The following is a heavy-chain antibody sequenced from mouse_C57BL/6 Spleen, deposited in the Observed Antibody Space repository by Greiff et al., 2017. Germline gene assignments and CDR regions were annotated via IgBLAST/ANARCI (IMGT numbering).Heavy chain of an antibody. J-gene: IGHJ3*01. D-gene: IGHD2-4*01. CDR2: FYPGSGSI. V-gene: IGHV1-62-2*01. CDR1: GYTFTEYT. CDR3: ARHGLRYDYDPAWFAY. Sequence: QVQLKESGAELVKPGASVKLSCKASGYTFTEYTIHWVKQRSGQGLEWIGWFYPGSGSIKYNEKFKDKATLTADKSSSTVYMELSRLTSEDSAVYFCARHGLRYDYDPAWFAYWGQGTLVTVSA.